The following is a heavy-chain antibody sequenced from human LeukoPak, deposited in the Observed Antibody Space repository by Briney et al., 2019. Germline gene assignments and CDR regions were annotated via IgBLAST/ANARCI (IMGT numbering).Heavy chain of an antibody. D-gene: IGHD1-14*01. CDR2: ITPHNGGT. J-gene: IGHJ5*02. CDR1: AYTFTCYY. Sequence: GASVKVCCKASAYTFTCYYIHWVRQAPGQGLEWMGWITPHNGGTNYAQKFQGGVTMTRDTSISTAYMELSRLRSDDTAVYYCARTKNLYPGWFDPWGQGTLVTVSS. V-gene: IGHV1-2*02. CDR3: ARTKNLYPGWFDP.